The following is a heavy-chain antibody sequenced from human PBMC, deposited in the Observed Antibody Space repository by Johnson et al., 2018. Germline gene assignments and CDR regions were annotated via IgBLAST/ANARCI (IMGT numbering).Heavy chain of an antibody. CDR1: GFTFSSYG. CDR3: AKDIGVSIAASLYYYYYGMDV. CDR2: ISYDGSNK. D-gene: IGHD6-6*01. J-gene: IGHJ6*02. V-gene: IGHV3-30*18. Sequence: QVQLVQSGGGVVQPGRSLRLSCAASGFTFSSYGMHWVRQAPGKGLEWVAVISYDGSNKYYADSVKGRFTISRDNSKNTLYLQMNSLRAEDTAVYYGAKDIGVSIAASLYYYYYGMDVWGQGTTVTVSS.